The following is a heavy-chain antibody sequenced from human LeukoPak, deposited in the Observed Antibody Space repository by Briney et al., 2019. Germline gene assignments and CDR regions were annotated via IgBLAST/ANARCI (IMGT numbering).Heavy chain of an antibody. CDR1: GFTFNW. J-gene: IGHJ3*01. D-gene: IGHD3-3*01. CDR3: VKDRRRGYDFWSGHSDDAFDF. CDR2: IKQDGSEK. Sequence: GGSLRLSCTSIGFTFNWMSWVRQAPGKGLEWVATIKQDGSEKYYVDSVEGRFTISRDNAKSEVFLQLNSLRVEDTAVYFCVKDRRRGYDFWSGHSDDAFDFWGQGTMVTVSS. V-gene: IGHV3-7*03.